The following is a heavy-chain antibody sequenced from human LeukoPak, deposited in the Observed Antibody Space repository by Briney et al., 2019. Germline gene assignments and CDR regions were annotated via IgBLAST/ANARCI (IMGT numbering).Heavy chain of an antibody. CDR3: ASRCGGSCYSSAFDI. V-gene: IGHV4-59*01. Sequence: PSETLSLTCTVSGGSISSYYWSWIRQPPGKGLEWIGYIYYSGNTNYNPSLKSRVTISVDTSKNQFSLKLSSVTAADRAVYYCASRCGGSCYSSAFDIWGQGTLVTVSS. CDR2: IYYSGNT. J-gene: IGHJ4*02. CDR1: GGSISSYY. D-gene: IGHD2-15*01.